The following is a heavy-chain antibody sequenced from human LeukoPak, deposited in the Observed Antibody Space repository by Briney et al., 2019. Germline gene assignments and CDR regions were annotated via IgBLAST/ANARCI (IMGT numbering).Heavy chain of an antibody. J-gene: IGHJ6*03. CDR2: INPSGGST. V-gene: IGHV1-46*01. CDR1: GYTFTRYY. D-gene: IGHD1/OR15-1a*01. CDR3: AREGVTGTLRYMDV. Sequence: ASVKVSCEASGYTFTRYYMHWVRQAPGQGLEWMGIINPSGGSTSFAQKFQGRVTMTRDTSTSTVYMELSSLRSEDTAMYYCAREGVTGTLRYMDVWGRGTTVTVSS.